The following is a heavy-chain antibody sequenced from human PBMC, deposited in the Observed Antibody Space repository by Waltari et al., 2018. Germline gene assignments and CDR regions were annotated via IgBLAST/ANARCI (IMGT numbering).Heavy chain of an antibody. CDR1: GFTFDDYA. V-gene: IGHV3-9*01. CDR3: AKDLKLELNYYMDV. Sequence: EVQLVESGGGLVQPGRSLRLSCAASGFTFDDYAMHWVRQAPGKGLEWVSGIMWNSGSIGDADSVKGRFTISRDNAKNSLYLQMNSLRAEDTALYYCAKDLKLELNYYMDVWGKGTTVTVSS. D-gene: IGHD1-7*01. CDR2: IMWNSGSI. J-gene: IGHJ6*03.